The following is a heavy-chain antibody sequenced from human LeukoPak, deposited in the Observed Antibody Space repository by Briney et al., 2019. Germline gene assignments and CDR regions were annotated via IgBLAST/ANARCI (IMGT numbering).Heavy chain of an antibody. J-gene: IGHJ5*02. D-gene: IGHD2-2*01. V-gene: IGHV3-21*01. CDR2: ISSSSSYI. Sequence: GGSLRLSCAASGFTFSSYSMNWVRQAPGKGPEWVSSISSSSSYIYYADSVKGRFTISRDNAKNSLYLQMNSLRAEDTAVYYCARDGVPDCSSTSCYGWFDPWGQGTLVTVSS. CDR1: GFTFSSYS. CDR3: ARDGVPDCSSTSCYGWFDP.